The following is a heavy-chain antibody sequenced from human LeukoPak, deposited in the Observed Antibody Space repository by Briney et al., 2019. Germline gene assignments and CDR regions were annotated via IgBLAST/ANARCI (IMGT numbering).Heavy chain of an antibody. CDR2: INGDGSTT. J-gene: IGHJ2*01. CDR3: ARVSIGAWYFDL. Sequence: GGSLRLSCAASGFTFSSYWMSWVRQAPGKGLVWVSRINGDGSTTTYADSVTGRFTISRDNAKNTQYLQMNRLGAGDTAVYYCARVSIGAWYFDLWGRGTLVTVSS. D-gene: IGHD3-16*01. V-gene: IGHV3-74*01. CDR1: GFTFSSYW.